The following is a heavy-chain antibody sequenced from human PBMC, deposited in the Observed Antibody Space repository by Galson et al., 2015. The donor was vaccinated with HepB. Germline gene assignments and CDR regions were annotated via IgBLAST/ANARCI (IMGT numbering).Heavy chain of an antibody. CDR2: IWYDGGNK. J-gene: IGHJ4*02. D-gene: IGHD3-22*01. CDR3: ARELYDSSGYPFDY. Sequence: SLRLSCAASGFTFSSYGMHWVRQAPGKGLEWVAVIWYDGGNKYYADSVKGRFTISRDNSKNTVYLQMNSLRAEDTAVYYCARELYDSSGYPFDYWGQGTLVTVSS. V-gene: IGHV3-33*01. CDR1: GFTFSSYG.